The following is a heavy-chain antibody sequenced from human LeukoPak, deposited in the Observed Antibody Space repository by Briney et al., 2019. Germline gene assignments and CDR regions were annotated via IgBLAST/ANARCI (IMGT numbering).Heavy chain of an antibody. J-gene: IGHJ6*03. D-gene: IGHD4-17*01. CDR3: AREGDYGDYSKSFYYMDV. Sequence: PSETPSLTCTVSGGYIGSYYWSWIRQSAGKGLEWIGRIHTSENTDYNPSLKSRVTMSVDMSTSQFSLRLTSVTAADTAVYYRAREGDYGDYSKSFYYMDVWGKGTTVTVSS. V-gene: IGHV4-4*07. CDR1: GGYIGSYY. CDR2: IHTSENT.